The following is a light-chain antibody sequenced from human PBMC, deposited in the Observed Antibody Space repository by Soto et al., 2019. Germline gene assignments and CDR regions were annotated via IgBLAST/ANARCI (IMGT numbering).Light chain of an antibody. CDR2: SND. Sequence: QSVLTQPPSASGTPGQRVTISCSGSTSNIGSNTVNWYQQVSGTAPKLLIHSNDHRPSGVPDRFSGSKSGTSASLDISGLQSEDEADYYCAAWDDSLNGYVFGSGTKVTVL. V-gene: IGLV1-44*01. J-gene: IGLJ1*01. CDR1: TSNIGSNT. CDR3: AAWDDSLNGYV.